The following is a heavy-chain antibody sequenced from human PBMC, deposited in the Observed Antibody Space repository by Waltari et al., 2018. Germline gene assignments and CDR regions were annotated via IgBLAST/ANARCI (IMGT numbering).Heavy chain of an antibody. D-gene: IGHD6-13*01. Sequence: QLQLQESGPGLVKPSDTLFLSCTVSGDSINGNSYYWAWIRQPPGKGLEWIASLDFSGNTYYSPSLKSRVTISVDTSKNQFSLKLSSVTAADTAVYYCARGGDSSSSDEYFQHWGQGTLVTVSS. CDR1: GDSINGNSYY. J-gene: IGHJ1*01. V-gene: IGHV4-39*07. CDR2: LDFSGNT. CDR3: ARGGDSSSSDEYFQH.